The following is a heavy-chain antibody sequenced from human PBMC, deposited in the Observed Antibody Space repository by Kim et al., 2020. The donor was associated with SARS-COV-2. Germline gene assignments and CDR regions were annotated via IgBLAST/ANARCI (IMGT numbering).Heavy chain of an antibody. CDR2: IYHSGST. Sequence: SETLSLTCTVSGYSISSGYYWGWIRQPPGKGLEWIGSIYHSGSTYYNPSLKSRVTISVDTSKNQFSLKLSSVTAADTAVYYCARAHYYDSSGYFGYWGQGTLVTVSS. CDR3: ARAHYYDSSGYFGY. CDR1: GYSISSGYY. J-gene: IGHJ4*02. V-gene: IGHV4-38-2*02. D-gene: IGHD3-22*01.